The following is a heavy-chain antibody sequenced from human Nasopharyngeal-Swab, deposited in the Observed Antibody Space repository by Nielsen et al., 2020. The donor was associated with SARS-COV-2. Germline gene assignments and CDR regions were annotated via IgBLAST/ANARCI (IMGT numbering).Heavy chain of an antibody. CDR1: GFTFNIYA. CDR3: AKDHVVRGDAFDI. CDR2: LSASGGST. J-gene: IGHJ3*02. V-gene: IGHV3-23*01. Sequence: GESLKISCLASGFTFNIYAMAWVPRTPGRGLPWVSGLSASGGSTYYQDSGKGRIGVSRDISSNTLYLQMQSLRVEDTSLYYCAKDHVVRGDAFDIWGQGTMVTVSS. D-gene: IGHD3-10*01.